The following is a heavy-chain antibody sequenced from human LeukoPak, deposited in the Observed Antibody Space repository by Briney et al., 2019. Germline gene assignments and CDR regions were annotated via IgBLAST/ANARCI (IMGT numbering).Heavy chain of an antibody. Sequence: GASVKVSCKASGYTFTSYGITWVRQAPGQGLEWVGWILPYNGNTKYAQKLQGRVTMTTGTSMSTAYMELRSLRSDDTAVYYCARPYDFWSGYEALHDAFDIWGQGTMVTVSS. J-gene: IGHJ3*02. CDR2: ILPYNGNT. V-gene: IGHV1-18*01. CDR3: ARPYDFWSGYEALHDAFDI. D-gene: IGHD3-3*01. CDR1: GYTFTSYG.